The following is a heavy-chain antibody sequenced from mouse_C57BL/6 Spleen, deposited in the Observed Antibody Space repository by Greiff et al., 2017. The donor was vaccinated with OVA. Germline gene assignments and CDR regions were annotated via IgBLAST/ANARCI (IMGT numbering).Heavy chain of an antibody. CDR1: GFSLSTSGMG. V-gene: IGHV8-12*01. D-gene: IGHD3-2*02. CDR3: ARGRMDSSGEAWFAY. J-gene: IGHJ3*01. CDR2: IYWDDAY. Sequence: QVQLKQSGPGILQSSQTLSLTCSFSGFSLSTSGMGVSWIRQPSGKGLEWLAHIYWDDAYCYNPSLKSRLTISKDTSRNQVFLKITRVDTADTATYYCARGRMDSSGEAWFAYWGQGTLVTVSA.